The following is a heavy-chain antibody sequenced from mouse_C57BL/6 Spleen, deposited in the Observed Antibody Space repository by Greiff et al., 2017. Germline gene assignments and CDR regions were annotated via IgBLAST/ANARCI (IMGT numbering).Heavy chain of an antibody. V-gene: IGHV2-5*01. CDR1: GFSLTSYG. CDR2: IWRGGST. J-gene: IGHJ1*03. CDR3: ATSDGYSYWYFDV. Sequence: VQLQQSGPGLVQPSQSLSITCTVSGFSLTSYGVHWVRQSPGKGLEWLGVIWRGGSTDYNAAFMSRLSITKDNSKSQVFFKMNSLQADDTAIYYCATSDGYSYWYFDVWGTGTTVTVSS. D-gene: IGHD2-3*01.